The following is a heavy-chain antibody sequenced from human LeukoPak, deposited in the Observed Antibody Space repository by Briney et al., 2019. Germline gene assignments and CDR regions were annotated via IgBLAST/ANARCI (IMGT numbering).Heavy chain of an antibody. CDR1: GFTFSSHL. J-gene: IGHJ4*02. D-gene: IGHD2-2*01. Sequence: GGSLRLSCVASGFTFSSHLMHWVRQAPGKGLVWVSRISSDGTYTNYADSVKGRFTISRDTSKNTLYLQMNSLRAEDTAIYYCAKEVVPGTSRSFDYWGQGTLVTVSS. CDR2: ISSDGTYT. CDR3: AKEVVPGTSRSFDY. V-gene: IGHV3-74*01.